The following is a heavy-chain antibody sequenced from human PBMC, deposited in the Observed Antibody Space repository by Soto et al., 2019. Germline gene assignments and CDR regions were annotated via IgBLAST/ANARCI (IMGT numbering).Heavy chain of an antibody. Sequence: GGSLRLSCAASGFTFSSYSMNWVRQAPGKGLEWVSYISSSSSTIYYADSVKGRFTISRDNAKNSLYLQMNSLRDEDTAVYYCARSVSSRFRKAKKYSGYDYFDYWGQGTLVTVSS. CDR3: ARSVSSRFRKAKKYSGYDYFDY. V-gene: IGHV3-48*02. D-gene: IGHD5-12*01. J-gene: IGHJ4*02. CDR2: ISSSSSTI. CDR1: GFTFSSYS.